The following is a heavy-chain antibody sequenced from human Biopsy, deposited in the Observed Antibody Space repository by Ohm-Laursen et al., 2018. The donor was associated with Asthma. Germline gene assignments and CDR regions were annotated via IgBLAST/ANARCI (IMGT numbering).Heavy chain of an antibody. J-gene: IGHJ4*02. CDR2: ITFDGSTQ. D-gene: IGHD6-13*01. Sequence: SLRLSCTASGRHFGSYNMHWARQAPGKGLEWVAVITFDGSTQHYGDSVKGRFAISRDNSKNMLFLQMNSLRAEDTAVYYCLRDTLGYYFDIWGQGTQVTVSS. CDR1: GRHFGSYN. V-gene: IGHV3-30*09. CDR3: LRDTLGYYFDI.